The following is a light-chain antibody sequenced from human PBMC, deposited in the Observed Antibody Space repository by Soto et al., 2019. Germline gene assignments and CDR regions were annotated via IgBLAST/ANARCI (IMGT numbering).Light chain of an antibody. CDR2: DAS. Sequence: EVVLTQSPDTLSSSPGERVTLSCRASQTIINNYLAWYQQKPGQAPRLLIYDASTRAAGIPDRFSGSESGTDFNLTISRLEPEDFAVYYCHQYVDSPPFTFGQGTRLDIK. CDR3: HQYVDSPPFT. J-gene: IGKJ5*01. V-gene: IGKV3-20*01. CDR1: QTIINNY.